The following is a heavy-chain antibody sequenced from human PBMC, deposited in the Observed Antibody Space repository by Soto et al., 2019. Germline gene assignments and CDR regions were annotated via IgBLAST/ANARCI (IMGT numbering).Heavy chain of an antibody. CDR2: INSDGSST. Sequence: PGGSLRLSCAASGFTFSSYWMHWVRQAPGKGLVWVSRINSDGSSTSYADSVKGRFTISRDNAKNTLYLQMNSLRAEDTAVYYCARVYYYDSSGPIDWFDPWGQGTLVTVSS. D-gene: IGHD3-22*01. CDR1: GFTFSSYW. CDR3: ARVYYYDSSGPIDWFDP. V-gene: IGHV3-74*01. J-gene: IGHJ5*02.